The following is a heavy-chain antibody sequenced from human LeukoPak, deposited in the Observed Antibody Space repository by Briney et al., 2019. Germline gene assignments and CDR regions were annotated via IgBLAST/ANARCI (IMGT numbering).Heavy chain of an antibody. Sequence: GRSLRLSCAASGFTFSSYGMHWVRQAPGKGLEWVAVISYDGSNKYYADSVKGRFTISRDNSKNTLYLQMNSLGAEDTAVYYCAKGEGYCTNGVCYSGPYYYYYYGMDVWGQGTTVTVSS. D-gene: IGHD2-8*01. CDR3: AKGEGYCTNGVCYSGPYYYYYYGMDV. CDR1: GFTFSSYG. V-gene: IGHV3-30*18. CDR2: ISYDGSNK. J-gene: IGHJ6*02.